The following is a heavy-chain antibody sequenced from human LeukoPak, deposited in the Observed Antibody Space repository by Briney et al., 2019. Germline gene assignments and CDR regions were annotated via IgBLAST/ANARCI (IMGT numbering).Heavy chain of an antibody. V-gene: IGHV3-21*01. D-gene: IGHD2-2*01. Sequence: PGGSLRLSCAASGFSFSSYSMNWVRQAPGKGLEWVSDISSSSSYMYYADSVKGRFTISRDNAKNSLYLQMNSLRAEDTAVYYCARGRGCSSTTCYPDYWGQGTLVTVSS. CDR2: ISSSSSYM. J-gene: IGHJ4*02. CDR1: GFSFSSYS. CDR3: ARGRGCSSTTCYPDY.